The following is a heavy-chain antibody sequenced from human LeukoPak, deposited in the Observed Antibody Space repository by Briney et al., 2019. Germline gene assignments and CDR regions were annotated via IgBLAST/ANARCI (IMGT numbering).Heavy chain of an antibody. CDR1: GYSFNTYW. V-gene: IGHV5-51*01. CDR3: ARADSKSLSATWDKWLDP. Sequence: KISCKGSGYSFNTYWIAWVRQMPGKGLEWMGLILPDDSDTRYSPSFQGQVTMSADKSISTVYLQWSSLETSDTAIYYCARADSKSLSATWDKWLDPWGPGTLLIVSS. J-gene: IGHJ5*01. CDR2: ILPDDSDT. D-gene: IGHD1-1*01.